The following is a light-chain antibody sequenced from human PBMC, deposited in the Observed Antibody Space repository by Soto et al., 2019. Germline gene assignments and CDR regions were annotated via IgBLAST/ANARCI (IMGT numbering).Light chain of an antibody. CDR2: EVS. V-gene: IGLV2-14*01. CDR1: SSDVGGYNY. Sequence: QSVLTQPASVSVSPGQSITVSCTGTSSDVGGYNYVSWYQQHPGKAPKLMIYEVSNRPSGVSNRSSGSKSGNTASLTISGLQAEDEADYYCSSYTSSSTLVFGTGTKVTVL. J-gene: IGLJ1*01. CDR3: SSYTSSSTLV.